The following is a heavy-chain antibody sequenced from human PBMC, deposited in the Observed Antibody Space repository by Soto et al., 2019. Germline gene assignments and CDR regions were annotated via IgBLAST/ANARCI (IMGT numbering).Heavy chain of an antibody. Sequence: QLQLQESGPGLVKPSETLSLTCAVSGGSITSSSYSWGWVRQPPGKGLEWIATFYYSENTHYNPSLKSRVTISVNTSKSQFTLILTSVTDADTAVYYCARLGGYCSSSSCFGFYVMDVWGQGTTVTVSS. CDR2: FYYSENT. J-gene: IGHJ6*02. V-gene: IGHV4-39*01. CDR3: ARLGGYCSSSSCFGFYVMDV. D-gene: IGHD2-2*01. CDR1: GGSITSSSYS.